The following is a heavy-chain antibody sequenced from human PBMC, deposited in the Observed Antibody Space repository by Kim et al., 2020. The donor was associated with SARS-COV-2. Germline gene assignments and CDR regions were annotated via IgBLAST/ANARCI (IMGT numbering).Heavy chain of an antibody. CDR1: GASISDFY. D-gene: IGHD3-3*02. CDR3: ARGHHGHSY. CDR2: IHYSGST. Sequence: SETLSLTCTVSGASISDFYWSWIRQPPGQGLEWIGYIHYSGSTSYNPSLQNRVTLSVDSSKNQFSLKVTSMTVADTAMHYCARGHHGHSYWGQGTLVTVSS. V-gene: IGHV4-59*13. J-gene: IGHJ4*02.